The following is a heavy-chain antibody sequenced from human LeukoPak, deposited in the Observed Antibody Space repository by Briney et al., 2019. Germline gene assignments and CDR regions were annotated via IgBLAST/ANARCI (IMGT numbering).Heavy chain of an antibody. CDR2: ISSSSSTI. V-gene: IGHV3-48*02. D-gene: IGHD3-3*01. CDR1: GFTFSSYG. J-gene: IGHJ6*02. Sequence: GGSLRLSCAASGFTFSSYGMHWVRQAPGKGLEWVSYISSSSSTIYYADSVKGRFTISRDNAKNSLYLQMNSLRDEDTAVYYCARAWITIFGVDDYYGMDVWGQGTTVTVSS. CDR3: ARAWITIFGVDDYYGMDV.